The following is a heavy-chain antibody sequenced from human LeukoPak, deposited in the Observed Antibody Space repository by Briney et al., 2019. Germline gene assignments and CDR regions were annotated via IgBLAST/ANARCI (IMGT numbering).Heavy chain of an antibody. CDR3: ARDVGYDSSGSYPYYFDY. D-gene: IGHD3-22*01. CDR1: GFTFSTYW. V-gene: IGHV3-7*05. Sequence: PGGCLTLSCAASGFTFSTYWMTSVRQAPGKGLEWVANIKQDGGEKHYVDSVQGRFTISRDNAKNSLYLQMNSLRAEDTAVYYCARDVGYDSSGSYPYYFDYWGLGTLVTVSS. J-gene: IGHJ4*02. CDR2: IKQDGGEK.